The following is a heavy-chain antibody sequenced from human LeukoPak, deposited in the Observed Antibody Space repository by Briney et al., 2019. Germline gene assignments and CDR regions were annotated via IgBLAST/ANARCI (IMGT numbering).Heavy chain of an antibody. V-gene: IGHV4-59*08. CDR3: ARHREDWGFDS. CDR1: GGSLSSYY. CDR2: IYYSGST. Sequence: PSETLSLTCTVFGGSLSSYYWNWIRQPPGTGLEWIGYIYYSGSTNYNPSLDSRVTISVDTSKNQFSLKLSSVTAADTAVYYCARHREDWGFDSWGQGTLVTVSS. D-gene: IGHD7-27*01. J-gene: IGHJ4*02.